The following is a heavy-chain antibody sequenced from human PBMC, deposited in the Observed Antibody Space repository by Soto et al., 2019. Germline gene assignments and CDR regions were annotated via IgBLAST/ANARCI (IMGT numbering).Heavy chain of an antibody. D-gene: IGHD2-15*01. V-gene: IGHV3-23*01. CDR1: GFTFSSYA. J-gene: IGHJ4*02. Sequence: EVQLLESGGGLVQPGGSLRLSCAASGFTFSSYAMSWVRQAPGTGLEWVSAISGSGGSTYYADSVKGRFTISRDNSKNPLYLQMNSLRAEDTAVYYCAKDCSGYCSGGSYYWGQGTLVTVSS. CDR2: ISGSGGST. CDR3: AKDCSGYCSGGSYY.